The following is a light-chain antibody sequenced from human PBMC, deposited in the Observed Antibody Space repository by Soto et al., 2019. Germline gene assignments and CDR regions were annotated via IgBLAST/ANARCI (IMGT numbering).Light chain of an antibody. V-gene: IGLV1-51*01. CDR2: DND. Sequence: QSVLTQPPSLSAAPGQKVTISCSGSSSNIGDSYVSWYQLLPGTAPKLLIYDNDKRPSGIPDRFSGSKSGTSATLGITGLQTGDEADYYCGTWDSSLSAVFGGGTQLTVL. CDR3: GTWDSSLSAV. CDR1: SSNIGDSY. J-gene: IGLJ3*02.